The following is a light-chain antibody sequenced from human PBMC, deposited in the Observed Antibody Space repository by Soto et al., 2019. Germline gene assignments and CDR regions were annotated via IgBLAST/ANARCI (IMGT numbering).Light chain of an antibody. Sequence: QSALTQPASVSGVRGQSITMSCTGTSNDVGAYNFVSWYQQHPGKAPKLMIYEVRNRPSGVSNRFSGSKSGTAAFLTISGLQAEEEDYYCCSAFTSLGTVVFGGGTKLTVL. CDR3: SAFTSLGTVV. J-gene: IGLJ2*01. CDR1: SNDVGAYNF. CDR2: EVR. V-gene: IGLV2-14*01.